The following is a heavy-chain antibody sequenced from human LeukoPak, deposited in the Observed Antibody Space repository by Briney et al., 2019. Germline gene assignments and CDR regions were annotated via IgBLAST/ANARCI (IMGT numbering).Heavy chain of an antibody. CDR3: ARVGYDFWSGYCPFDY. D-gene: IGHD3-3*01. J-gene: IGHJ4*02. Sequence: GGSLRLSCAASGFTFSSYWMSWVRQPPGKGLEWVANIKQDGSEKYYVDSVKGRFTISRDNAKNSLYLQMNSLRAEDTAVYYCARVGYDFWSGYCPFDYWGQGTLVTVSS. V-gene: IGHV3-7*01. CDR2: IKQDGSEK. CDR1: GFTFSSYW.